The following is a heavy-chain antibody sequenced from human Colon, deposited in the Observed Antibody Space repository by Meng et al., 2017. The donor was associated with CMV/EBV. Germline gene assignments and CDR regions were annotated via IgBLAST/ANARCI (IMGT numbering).Heavy chain of an antibody. CDR2: ISGNGNGA. Sequence: GGSLRLSCTGSGFTFSTFAMSWVRQAPGQGLEWVSTISGNGNGADAAYADSVKGRFAISRDNSKNTLYLQINSLRAEDTAVYYCAKLNGFTVKRSFFFDSWGHGILVTVSS. D-gene: IGHD3-9*01. CDR3: AKLNGFTVKRSFFFDS. V-gene: IGHV3-23*01. CDR1: GFTFSTFA. J-gene: IGHJ4*01.